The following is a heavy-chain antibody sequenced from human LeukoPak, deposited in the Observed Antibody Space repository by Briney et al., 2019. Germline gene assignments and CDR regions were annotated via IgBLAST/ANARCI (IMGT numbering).Heavy chain of an antibody. Sequence: PSETLSLTCSVSGASISPSYWSWLRQPPGRGLEWIGYIYNSGTTYYNTSLASRVTISLDTSKNQFSLRLSSVSAVDTAVYYCARGPPDRADIWGQGTMVTVSS. CDR3: ARGPPDRADI. V-gene: IGHV4-59*01. CDR1: GASISPSY. D-gene: IGHD3-16*02. J-gene: IGHJ3*02. CDR2: IYNSGTT.